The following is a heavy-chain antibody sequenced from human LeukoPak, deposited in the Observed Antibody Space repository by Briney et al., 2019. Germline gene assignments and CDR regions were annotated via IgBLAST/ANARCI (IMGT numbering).Heavy chain of an antibody. CDR3: ARDSEWLEKYNWFDP. D-gene: IGHD6-19*01. V-gene: IGHV1-46*01. CDR1: GYTFTSYY. Sequence: ASVKVSCKASGYTFTSYYMHWVRQAPGQGLEWMGIINPSGGSTSYAQKFQGRVTMTRDTSTSTVYMELSSLRSDDTAVYYCARDSEWLEKYNWFDPWGQGTLVTVSS. CDR2: INPSGGST. J-gene: IGHJ5*02.